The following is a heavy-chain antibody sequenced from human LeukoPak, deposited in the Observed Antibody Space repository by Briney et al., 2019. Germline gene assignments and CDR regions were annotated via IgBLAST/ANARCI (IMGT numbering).Heavy chain of an antibody. CDR1: GFTFSSYA. J-gene: IGHJ4*02. V-gene: IGHV3-23*01. Sequence: PGGSLRLSCAASGFTFSSYAMSWVRQAPGKGLEWVSAISGGGGSTYYADSVKGRFTISRDNSKNTLYLQMNSLRAEDTAVYYCAKDRFVVVTHFDYWGQGTLVTVSS. D-gene: IGHD2-15*01. CDR3: AKDRFVVVTHFDY. CDR2: ISGGGGST.